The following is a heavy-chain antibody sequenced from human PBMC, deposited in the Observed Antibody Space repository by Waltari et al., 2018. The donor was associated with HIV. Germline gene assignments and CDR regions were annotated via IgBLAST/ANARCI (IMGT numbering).Heavy chain of an antibody. CDR2: IIPILGIA. CDR1: GGTFSSYA. CDR3: ATGRDSLPEYFQH. J-gene: IGHJ1*01. Sequence: QVQLVQSGAEVKKPGSSVKVSCKASGGTFSSYAISWVRQAPGQGLEWMGRIIPILGIANYAQKFQGRVTITADKSTSTAYMELSSLRSEDTAVYYCATGRDSLPEYFQHWGQGTLVTVSS. V-gene: IGHV1-69*04.